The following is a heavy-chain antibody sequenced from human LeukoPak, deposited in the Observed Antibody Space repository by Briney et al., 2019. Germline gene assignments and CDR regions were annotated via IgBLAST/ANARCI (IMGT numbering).Heavy chain of an antibody. Sequence: ASVKVSCKASGYTFTGYHMHWVRQAPGQGLEWMGWINPNSGGTNYAQKFQGRVTMTRDTSISTAYMELSRLRSDDTAVYYCARTDYQLPPYYYGMDVWGQGTTVTVSS. V-gene: IGHV1-2*02. CDR1: GYTFTGYH. J-gene: IGHJ6*02. CDR3: ARTDYQLPPYYYGMDV. CDR2: INPNSGGT. D-gene: IGHD2-2*01.